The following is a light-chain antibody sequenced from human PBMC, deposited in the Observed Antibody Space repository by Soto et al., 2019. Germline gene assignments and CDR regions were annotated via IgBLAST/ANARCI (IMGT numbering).Light chain of an antibody. Sequence: DIQMTQSPSSLSASVGDRVTITCRASQIISIHLNWYQQKPGKAHNLLVYAASSLKSGVPSKFSGSGSGTDFTLTISSLQPEDFGTYYCQQNYISPWTFGQGTRWIS. J-gene: IGKJ1*01. CDR1: QIISIH. V-gene: IGKV1-39*01. CDR2: AAS. CDR3: QQNYISPWT.